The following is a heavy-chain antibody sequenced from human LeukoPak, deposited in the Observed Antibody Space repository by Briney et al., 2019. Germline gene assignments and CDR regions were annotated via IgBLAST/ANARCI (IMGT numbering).Heavy chain of an antibody. Sequence: GRSLRISCAASGFTFSSYAMHWVRQAPGKGLEWVAVISYDGSNKYYADSVKGRFTISRDNSKNTLYLQMNSLRAEDTAVYYCATDGWVSYYYDSSGYYSDYWGQGTLVTVSS. J-gene: IGHJ4*02. V-gene: IGHV3-30-3*01. CDR2: ISYDGSNK. CDR1: GFTFSSYA. D-gene: IGHD3-22*01. CDR3: ATDGWVSYYYDSSGYYSDY.